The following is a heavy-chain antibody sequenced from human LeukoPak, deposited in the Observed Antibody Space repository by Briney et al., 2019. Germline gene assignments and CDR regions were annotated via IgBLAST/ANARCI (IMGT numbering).Heavy chain of an antibody. CDR3: AKDLSALLPGAHNYMDV. Sequence: GGSLRLSCAASGFTFSNYWMTWVRQAPGKGLEWVANIKQDGSEKYYVDSVKGRFTISRDNAKNSLYLQMNSLRAEDTALYYCAKDLSALLPGAHNYMDVWGKGTTVTISS. D-gene: IGHD3-3*02. CDR2: IKQDGSEK. J-gene: IGHJ6*03. V-gene: IGHV3-7*03. CDR1: GFTFSNYW.